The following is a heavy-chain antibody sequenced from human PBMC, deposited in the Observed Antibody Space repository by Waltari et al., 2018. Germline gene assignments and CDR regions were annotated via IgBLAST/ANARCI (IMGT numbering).Heavy chain of an antibody. D-gene: IGHD6-13*01. J-gene: IGHJ4*02. CDR1: GFNFSDYH. CDR2: ISSSGKTI. CDR3: AGGIAAAKN. Sequence: QVQLVESGGGLVTPGGSLRLSWAASGFNFSDYHLNWIRQAPGKGLEWISYISSSGKTIYYADSVKGRFTISRDNAKNSLYLQMNSLRAEDTAVYYCAGGIAAAKNWGQGTLVTVSS. V-gene: IGHV3-11*04.